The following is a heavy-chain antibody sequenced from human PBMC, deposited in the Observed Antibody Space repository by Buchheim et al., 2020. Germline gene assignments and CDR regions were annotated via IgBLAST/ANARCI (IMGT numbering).Heavy chain of an antibody. J-gene: IGHJ4*02. Sequence: QVQLQESGPGLVKPSGTLSLTCAVSGDSIGSGNWWSWLRQPPGKGLEWIGEIYHSGSTNYNPSLKSRVTIAVDKSKHQFSLKLRSVTAADTAVYYCAMTMGATGGLDYWGQGTL. V-gene: IGHV4-4*02. CDR3: AMTMGATGGLDY. CDR2: IYHSGST. CDR1: GDSIGSGNW. D-gene: IGHD1-26*01.